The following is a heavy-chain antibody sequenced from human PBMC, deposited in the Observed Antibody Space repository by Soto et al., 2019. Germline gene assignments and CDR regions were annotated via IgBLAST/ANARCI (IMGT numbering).Heavy chain of an antibody. D-gene: IGHD1-26*01. J-gene: IGHJ6*02. CDR1: GFTFSSYG. V-gene: IGHV3-30*18. CDR2: ISYDGSNK. CDR3: AKDVVVGTTTGLGDYYYYYGMDV. Sequence: GGSLRLSCAASGFTFSSYGMHWVRQAPGKGLEWVAVISYDGSNKYYADSVKGRFTISRDNSKNTLYLQMNSLRAEDTAVYYCAKDVVVGTTTGLGDYYYYYGMDVWGQGTTVTVSS.